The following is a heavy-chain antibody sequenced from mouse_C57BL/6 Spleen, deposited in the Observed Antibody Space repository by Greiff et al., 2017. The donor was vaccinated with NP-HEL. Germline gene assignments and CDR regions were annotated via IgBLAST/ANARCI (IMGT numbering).Heavy chain of an antibody. J-gene: IGHJ3*01. CDR1: GFTFSDYG. CDR2: ISNLAYSI. CDR3: ARPPYYGSSYGGFAY. Sequence: EVQLQESGGGLVQPGGSLKLSCAASGFTFSDYGMAWVRQAPRKGPEWVAFISNLAYSIYYADTVTGRFTISRENAKNTLYLEMSSLRSEDTAMYYCARPPYYGSSYGGFAYWGQGTLVTVSA. V-gene: IGHV5-15*01. D-gene: IGHD1-1*01.